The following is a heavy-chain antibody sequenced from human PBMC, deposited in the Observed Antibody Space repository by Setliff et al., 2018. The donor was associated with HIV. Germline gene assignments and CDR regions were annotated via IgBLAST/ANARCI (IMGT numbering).Heavy chain of an antibody. D-gene: IGHD3-22*01. CDR2: IIPILGIA. J-gene: IGHJ5*02. Sequence: SVKVSCKASRSTFNSHTINWVRQAPGQGLDWMGRIIPILGIANNAQKFQGRVTMTADKSTSTAYMELSSLRSDDTAVYYCASTTYYYDSSGHPPGWFDPWGQGTLVTVSS. V-gene: IGHV1-69*02. CDR1: RSTFNSHT. CDR3: ASTTYYYDSSGHPPGWFDP.